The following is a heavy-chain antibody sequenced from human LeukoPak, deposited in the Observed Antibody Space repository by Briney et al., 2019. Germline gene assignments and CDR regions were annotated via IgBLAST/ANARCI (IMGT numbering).Heavy chain of an antibody. Sequence: GGSLRLSCAASGSIFSTYWMSWVRQAPGKGLEWVANIKQDGSEKYYVDSVKGRFTISRDNAKNSLYLQMNSLRAEDTAVYFCARDIVVVVTAPNYYYYGMDVWGQGTTVTVSS. D-gene: IGHD2-15*01. CDR2: IKQDGSEK. CDR3: ARDIVVVVTAPNYYYYGMDV. CDR1: GSIFSTYW. V-gene: IGHV3-7*04. J-gene: IGHJ6*02.